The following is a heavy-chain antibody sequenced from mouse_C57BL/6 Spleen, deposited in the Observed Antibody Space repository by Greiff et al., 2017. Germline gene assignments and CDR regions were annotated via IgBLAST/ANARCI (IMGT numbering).Heavy chain of an antibody. Sequence: QVQLKQPGAELVKPGASVKLSCKASGYTFTSYWMHWVKQRPGRGLEWIGRIDPNSGGTKYNEKFKSKATLTVDKPSSTAYMQLSSLTSEDSAVYYCARREGSSGYWFAYWGQGTLVTVSA. CDR1: GYTFTSYW. D-gene: IGHD3-2*02. CDR2: IDPNSGGT. CDR3: ARREGSSGYWFAY. J-gene: IGHJ3*01. V-gene: IGHV1-72*01.